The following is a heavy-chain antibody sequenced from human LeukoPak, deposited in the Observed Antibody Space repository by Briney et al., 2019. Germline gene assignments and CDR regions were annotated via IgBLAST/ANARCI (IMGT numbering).Heavy chain of an antibody. CDR2: INTNTGNP. J-gene: IGHJ4*02. CDR3: ARVTGYLHSSGYWSDY. CDR1: GYTFTSYA. Sequence: GASVKVSCKASGYTFTSYAMNWARQAPGQGLEWMGWINTNTGNPTYAQGFTGRFVFSLDTSVSTAYLQISSLKAEDTAVYYCARVTGYLHSSGYWSDYWGQGTLVTVSS. D-gene: IGHD3-22*01. V-gene: IGHV7-4-1*02.